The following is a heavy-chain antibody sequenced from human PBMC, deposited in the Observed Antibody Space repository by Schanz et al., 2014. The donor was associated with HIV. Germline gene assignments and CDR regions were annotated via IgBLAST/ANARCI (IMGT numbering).Heavy chain of an antibody. Sequence: QVQLVQSGAEVKKPGASVKVSCKASGYTFTSQYMHWVRQAPGQGLEWMGLINPYDGSTSNAQKFQGRVTMTRDTSISTAYMELSRLRSDDTAVYYCARGIVGATPACDIWGQGTMVTVSS. V-gene: IGHV1-46*01. CDR2: INPYDGST. D-gene: IGHD1-26*01. J-gene: IGHJ3*02. CDR3: ARGIVGATPACDI. CDR1: GYTFTSQY.